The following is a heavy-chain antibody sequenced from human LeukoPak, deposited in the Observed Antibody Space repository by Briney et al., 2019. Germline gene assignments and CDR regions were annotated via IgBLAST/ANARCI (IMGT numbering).Heavy chain of an antibody. CDR2: ISACSSYI. Sequence: GGSLRLSCAASAFTFSSFSMDWVRQAPGKGLEWVSSISACSSYIAYADSVKGRFTISRDNAKNSLYLQMNSLRTDDTAVYYCARDRLEGGETFDYWGQGTLVTVSS. CDR1: AFTFSSFS. V-gene: IGHV3-21*01. CDR3: ARDRLEGGETFDY. D-gene: IGHD1-1*01. J-gene: IGHJ4*02.